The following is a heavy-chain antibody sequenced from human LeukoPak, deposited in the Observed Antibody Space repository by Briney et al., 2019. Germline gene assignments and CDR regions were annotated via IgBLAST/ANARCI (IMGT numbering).Heavy chain of an antibody. V-gene: IGHV1-3*01. J-gene: IGHJ3*02. Sequence: GASVKVSCKASGYTFTSYAMHWVRQAPGQRLEWMGWINAGNGNTKYSQKFQGRVTITRDTSASTAYMELSSLRSEDTAVYYCASTYCGGDCYFGAFEIWGQGTMVTVSS. CDR3: ASTYCGGDCYFGAFEI. CDR1: GYTFTSYA. D-gene: IGHD2-21*01. CDR2: INAGNGNT.